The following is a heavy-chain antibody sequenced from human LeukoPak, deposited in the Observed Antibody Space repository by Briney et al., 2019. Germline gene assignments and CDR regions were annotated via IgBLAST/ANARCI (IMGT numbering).Heavy chain of an antibody. CDR1: GYTFTSYA. Sequence: ASVKVSCKASGYTFTSYAMNWVRQAPGQGLEWMGWINTNTGNPTYAQGFTGRFVFSLDTSVSTAYLQISSLKAEDTAVYYCAVYCSSTSCYDEVDYWGQGTLVTVSS. V-gene: IGHV7-4-1*02. D-gene: IGHD2-2*01. CDR3: AVYCSSTSCYDEVDY. CDR2: INTNTGNP. J-gene: IGHJ4*02.